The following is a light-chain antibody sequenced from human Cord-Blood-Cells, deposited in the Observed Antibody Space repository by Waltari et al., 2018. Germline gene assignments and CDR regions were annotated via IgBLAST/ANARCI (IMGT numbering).Light chain of an antibody. V-gene: IGLV2-23*02. CDR2: EVS. CDR1: SSDVGRSNL. J-gene: IGLJ1*01. Sequence: QSALTQPASVSGSPGQSITISCTGTSSDVGRSNLVSWYQQHPGKAPNLMIYEVSKRPSGVSNRFSGSKSGNTASLTISGLQAEDEADYYCCSYAGSRVFGTGTKVTVL. CDR3: CSYAGSRV.